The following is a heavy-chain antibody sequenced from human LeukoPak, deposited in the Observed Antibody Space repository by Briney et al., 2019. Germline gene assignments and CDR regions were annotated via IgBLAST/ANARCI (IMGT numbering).Heavy chain of an antibody. CDR1: GSTFTAFY. J-gene: IGHJ4*02. Sequence: ASVNLSFTASGSTFTAFYMHWVRQVPGQGLEWMGWISPNSGGTKSAQKFQGRVTLTGDTSNTTAYMDLRSLISDDTAVYYCAREYTPVGSGYSPLGYWGQGTLVTVSS. V-gene: IGHV1-2*02. CDR2: ISPNSGGT. D-gene: IGHD4-23*01. CDR3: AREYTPVGSGYSPLGY.